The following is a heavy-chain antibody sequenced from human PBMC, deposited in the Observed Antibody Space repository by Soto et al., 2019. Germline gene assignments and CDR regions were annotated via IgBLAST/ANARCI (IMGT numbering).Heavy chain of an antibody. Sequence: PSETLSLTCAVSGGSISSSNWWSWVRQPPGKGLEWIGEIYHSGSTNYNPSLKSRVTISVDKSKNQFPLKLSSVTAADTAVYYCAKTSIAARGTGDYYYGMDVWGQGTTVTVSS. J-gene: IGHJ6*02. V-gene: IGHV4-4*02. D-gene: IGHD6-6*01. CDR2: IYHSGST. CDR3: AKTSIAARGTGDYYYGMDV. CDR1: GGSISSSNW.